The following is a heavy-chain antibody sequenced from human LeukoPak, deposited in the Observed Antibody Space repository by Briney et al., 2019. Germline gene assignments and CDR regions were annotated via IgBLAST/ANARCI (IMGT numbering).Heavy chain of an antibody. Sequence: GGSLRLSCTASGFTFGDYAMSWVRQAPGKGLEWVGFIRSKAYGGTTEYAASVKGRFTISRDDSKSIAYLQMNSLKTEDTAVYYCTRVGIQLWSPVYWFDPWGQGTLVTVSS. CDR1: GFTFGDYA. CDR3: TRVGIQLWSPVYWFDP. D-gene: IGHD5-18*01. CDR2: IRSKAYGGTT. J-gene: IGHJ5*02. V-gene: IGHV3-49*04.